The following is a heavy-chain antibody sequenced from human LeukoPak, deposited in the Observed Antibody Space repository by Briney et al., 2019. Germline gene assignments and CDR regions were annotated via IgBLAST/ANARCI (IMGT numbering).Heavy chain of an antibody. CDR1: GFTASTYY. D-gene: IGHD3-10*01. V-gene: IGHV3-53*01. Sequence: GGALRLSSAASGFTASTYYMNWVREALGEGLEWVSILYSGDGTYYADSVKGRFIVSRDNSKNTLYLQMSALRAEDTAVYYCARVGDHYHWYLDLWGRGTLVTVSS. J-gene: IGHJ2*01. CDR3: ARVGDHYHWYLDL. CDR2: LYSGDGT.